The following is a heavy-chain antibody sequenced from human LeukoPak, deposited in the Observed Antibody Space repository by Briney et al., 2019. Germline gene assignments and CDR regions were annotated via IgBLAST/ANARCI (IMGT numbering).Heavy chain of an antibody. CDR3: ARHTPYSNRSYYYMDV. J-gene: IGHJ6*03. Sequence: SETLSLTCAVSGYSISSGYYWGWIRQPPGKGLEWIGSIYHSGSTYYNPSLKSRVTISVDTSKNQFSLKLSSVTAADTAVYYCARHTPYSNRSYYYMDVWGKGTTVTVSS. CDR2: IYHSGST. CDR1: GYSISSGYY. D-gene: IGHD4-11*01. V-gene: IGHV4-38-2*01.